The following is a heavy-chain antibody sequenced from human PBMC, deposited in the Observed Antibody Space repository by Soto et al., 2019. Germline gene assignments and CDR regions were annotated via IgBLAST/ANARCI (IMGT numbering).Heavy chain of an antibody. CDR1: GGSINNNNYY. CDR3: ARGPAGDKVDY. D-gene: IGHD6-19*01. V-gene: IGHV4-30-4*01. Sequence: QVQLQESGPGLVEPSQTLSLTCTVSGGSINNNNYYWSWIRQPPGKVLEWIGHIYNIGSTYSTPSLRSRVAISIDTSNNQFSLKLTSVPAADTAVYYCARGPAGDKVDYWGQGTLVTVSS. CDR2: IYNIGST. J-gene: IGHJ4*02.